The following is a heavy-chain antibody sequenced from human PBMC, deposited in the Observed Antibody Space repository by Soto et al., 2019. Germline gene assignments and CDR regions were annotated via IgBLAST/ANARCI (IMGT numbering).Heavy chain of an antibody. V-gene: IGHV5-51*01. CDR2: IYPGDSDT. J-gene: IGHJ4*02. D-gene: IGHD6-13*01. CDR3: ARVRSSSWFPLDY. CDR1: GYSFTSYW. Sequence: EVQLVQSGAEVKKPGESLRISCKGSGYSFTSYWIGWVRQMPGKGLEWMGIIYPGDSDTRYSPSFQGQVTISADKSISTADLQWSSLKASDSAMYYCARVRSSSWFPLDYWGQGTLVTVSS.